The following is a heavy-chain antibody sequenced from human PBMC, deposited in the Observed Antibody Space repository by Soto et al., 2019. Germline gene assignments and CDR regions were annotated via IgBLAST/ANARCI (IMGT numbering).Heavy chain of an antibody. V-gene: IGHV3-30*18. CDR1: GFTFSIYV. D-gene: IGHD6-19*01. CDR3: AKERSSWQWLVDFVY. CDR2: IPYDGSNK. J-gene: IGHJ4*02. Sequence: QVQLVESGGGVVQPGRSLRLSCAASGFTFSIYVMHWVRQAPGTGLEWVAVIPYDGSNKYYAYSIKGRFTISRDNSKNGRYLQMNSLSAEDTAVYYCAKERSSWQWLVDFVYWGQGTLVSVSS.